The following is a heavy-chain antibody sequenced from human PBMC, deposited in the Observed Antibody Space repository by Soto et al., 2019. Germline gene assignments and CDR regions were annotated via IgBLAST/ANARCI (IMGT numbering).Heavy chain of an antibody. CDR1: GGTFSSYT. J-gene: IGHJ3*02. CDR2: IIPILVIA. V-gene: IGHV1-69*02. CDR3: ARLDPFDAFDI. D-gene: IGHD1-1*01. Sequence: SVKVSCKASGGTFSSYTISWVRQAPGQGLERMGRIIPILVIANYAQKFQGRVTITADKSTSTAYMELSSLRSEDTAVYYCARLDPFDAFDIWGQGTMVTVSS.